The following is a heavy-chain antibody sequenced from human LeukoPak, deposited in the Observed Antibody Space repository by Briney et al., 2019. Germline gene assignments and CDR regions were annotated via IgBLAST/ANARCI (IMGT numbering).Heavy chain of an antibody. J-gene: IGHJ3*02. CDR2: IIPILGIA. CDR3: ARDTKISSGWSPDI. D-gene: IGHD6-19*01. Sequence: SVKVSCKASGGTFSSYAISWVRQAPGQGLEWMGRIIPILGIANYAQKFQGRVTITADKSTSTAYMELSSLRSEDTAVYYCARDTKISSGWSPDIWGQGTMVTVSS. CDR1: GGTFSSYA. V-gene: IGHV1-69*04.